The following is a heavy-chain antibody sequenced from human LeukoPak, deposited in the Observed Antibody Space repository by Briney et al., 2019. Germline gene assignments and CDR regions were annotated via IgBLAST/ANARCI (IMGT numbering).Heavy chain of an antibody. D-gene: IGHD2-21*01. CDR3: ARGLIVGGSFFDY. Sequence: VKVSCKASGGSFNSDAINWVRQAPGQGLEWMGRIVPIFRITNYAQNFRGRVTFTADRSTNTVHMEMSSLRSDDTAVYFCARGLIVGGSFFDYWGQGTPVTVSS. V-gene: IGHV1-69*10. CDR2: IVPIFRIT. CDR1: GGSFNSDA. J-gene: IGHJ4*02.